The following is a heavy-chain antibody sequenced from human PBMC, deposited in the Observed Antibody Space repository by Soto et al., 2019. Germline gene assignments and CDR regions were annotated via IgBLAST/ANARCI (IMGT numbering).Heavy chain of an antibody. CDR2: ISGSGGST. Sequence: PGGSLRLSCAASGFTFSSYAMSWVRQAPGKGLEWVSAISGSGGSTYYADSVKGRFTISRDNSKNTLYLQMNSLRAEDTAVYYCARGHRGYSSGYAHFDYWGQGTLVTVSS. D-gene: IGHD6-19*01. CDR3: ARGHRGYSSGYAHFDY. J-gene: IGHJ4*02. V-gene: IGHV3-23*01. CDR1: GFTFSSYA.